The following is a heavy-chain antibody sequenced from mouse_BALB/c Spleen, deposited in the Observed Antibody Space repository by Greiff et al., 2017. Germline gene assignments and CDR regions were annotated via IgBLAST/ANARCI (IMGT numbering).Heavy chain of an antibody. D-gene: IGHD2-4*01. CDR2: INPYNGDT. Sequence: EVQLQQSGPELVKPGASVKISCKASGYSFTGYFMNWVMQSHGKSLEWIGRINPYNGDTFYNQKFKGKATLTVDKSSSTAHMELRSLASEDSAVYYCARDDYDGFAYWGQGTLVTVSA. V-gene: IGHV1-20*02. CDR1: GYSFTGYF. J-gene: IGHJ3*01. CDR3: ARDDYDGFAY.